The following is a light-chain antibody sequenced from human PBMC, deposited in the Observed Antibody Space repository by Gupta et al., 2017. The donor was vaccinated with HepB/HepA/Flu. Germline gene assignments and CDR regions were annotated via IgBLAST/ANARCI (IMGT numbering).Light chain of an antibody. J-gene: IGKJ5*01. Sequence: EIVLTQSPATLSLSPGERATLSCRASQSIRSYLAWYQQKPGQAPRLLIYGASNRATGIPPRFSGSGCGTDFTLTISSRDPEDFAVYYCQQRSSWPSITFGQGTLLEIK. CDR2: GAS. V-gene: IGKV3-11*01. CDR1: QSIRSY. CDR3: QQRSSWPSIT.